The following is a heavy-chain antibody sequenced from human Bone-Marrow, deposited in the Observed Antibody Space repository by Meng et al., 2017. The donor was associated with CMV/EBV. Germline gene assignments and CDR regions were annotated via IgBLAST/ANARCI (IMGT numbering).Heavy chain of an antibody. D-gene: IGHD1-26*01. V-gene: IGHV3-7*01. CDR1: GFTFSSYW. CDR3: ARDLSGELPR. J-gene: IGHJ4*02. Sequence: GESLKISCAASGFTFSSYWMSWVRQAPGKGLEWVANIKQDGSEKYYVDSVKGRFTISRDNAKNSLYLQVNSLRAEDTAVYYCARDLSGELPRWGQGTLVTVSS. CDR2: IKQDGSEK.